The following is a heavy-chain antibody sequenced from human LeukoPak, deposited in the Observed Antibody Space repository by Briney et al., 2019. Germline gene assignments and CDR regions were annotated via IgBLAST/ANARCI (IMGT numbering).Heavy chain of an antibody. CDR3: VRHQYYYGAGSYLFDS. Sequence: LETLSLTCTVSGGSISISSSYWRWIRQPPGKGLECIGSIYYSGSTYYNPSLKSRVTISVDTSKNQFSLKLSSVTAADTAVYYCVRHQYYYGAGSYLFDSWGQGTLVTVSS. CDR1: GGSISISSSY. CDR2: IYYSGST. V-gene: IGHV4-39*01. D-gene: IGHD3-10*01. J-gene: IGHJ5*01.